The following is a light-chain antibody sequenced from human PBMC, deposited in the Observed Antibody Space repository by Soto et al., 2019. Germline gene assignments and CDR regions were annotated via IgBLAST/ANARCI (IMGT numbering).Light chain of an antibody. CDR2: DDN. J-gene: IGLJ1*01. Sequence: QSVLTQPPSVSGAPGQRVTISCTGSSSNIGAGYDLHWYQQIPGTAPKLLIYDDNNRPSGVPDRFSGSKSGTSASLAITGLQAEDVADYYCQSYDSSLSGYVFGTGTKVTVL. V-gene: IGLV1-40*01. CDR1: SSNIGAGYD. CDR3: QSYDSSLSGYV.